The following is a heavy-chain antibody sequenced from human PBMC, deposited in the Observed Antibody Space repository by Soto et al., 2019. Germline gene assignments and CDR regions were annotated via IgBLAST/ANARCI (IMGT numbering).Heavy chain of an antibody. Sequence: KQSQTLSLTCAISGDSVSSNSAAWNWIRQSPSRGLEWLGRTYYRSKWYNDYAVSVKSRITINPDTSKNQFSLQLNSVTPEDTAVYYCARDREKAAAGTGLFSYYGMDVWGQGTTVTVSS. CDR3: ARDREKAAAGTGLFSYYGMDV. J-gene: IGHJ6*02. CDR1: GDSVSSNSAA. CDR2: TYYRSKWYN. D-gene: IGHD6-13*01. V-gene: IGHV6-1*01.